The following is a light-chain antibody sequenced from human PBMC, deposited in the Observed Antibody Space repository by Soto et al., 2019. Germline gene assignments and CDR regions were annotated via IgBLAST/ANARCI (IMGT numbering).Light chain of an antibody. CDR3: HQYGHSPQT. V-gene: IGKV3-20*01. J-gene: IGKJ1*01. Sequence: EIVLTQSPGTLSLSPGERVALSCRASQSVTSSYLAWYQQKPRQAPRLLIYHTSIRATGIPGRFSGSGSGTDFTLFITSVEPEDVGVYYWHQYGHSPQTFGQGTKVEIK. CDR1: QSVTSSY. CDR2: HTS.